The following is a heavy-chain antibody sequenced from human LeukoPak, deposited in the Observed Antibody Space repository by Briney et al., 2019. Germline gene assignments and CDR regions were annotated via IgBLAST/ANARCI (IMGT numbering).Heavy chain of an antibody. CDR2: ISYDGSNK. Sequence: GGSLRLSCAASGFTFSSYAMHWVRQAPGKGLEWVAVISYDGSNKYYADSVKGRFTISRDNSKNTLYLQMNSLRPEDTAVYYCAKDQGYSYGYVSYWGQGTLVTVSS. V-gene: IGHV3-30*04. CDR3: AKDQGYSYGYVSY. CDR1: GFTFSSYA. D-gene: IGHD5-18*01. J-gene: IGHJ4*02.